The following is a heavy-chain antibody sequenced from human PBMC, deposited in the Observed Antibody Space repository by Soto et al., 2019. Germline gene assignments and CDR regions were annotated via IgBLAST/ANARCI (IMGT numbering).Heavy chain of an antibody. CDR3: ARTYSDIWTGSTAHYYYYGKDV. V-gene: IGHV5-10-1*01. D-gene: IGHD3-9*01. CDR2: IDPSDSYT. CDR1: GYSFTSYW. Sequence: GESLKISCKGSGYSFTSYWISWVRQMPGKGLEWMGRIDPSDSYTNYSPSFQGHVTISADKSISTAYLQWSSLKASDTAMYYCARTYSDIWTGSTAHYYYYGKDVWGQATTVTVSS. J-gene: IGHJ6*02.